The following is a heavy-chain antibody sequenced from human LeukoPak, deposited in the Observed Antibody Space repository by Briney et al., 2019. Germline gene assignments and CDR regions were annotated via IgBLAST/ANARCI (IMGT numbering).Heavy chain of an antibody. CDR1: GFTFTTYW. V-gene: IGHV3-21*01. D-gene: IGHD3-22*01. Sequence: GGSLRLSCAASGFTFTTYWMSWVRQAPGKGLEWVSSISSSSSYIYYADSVKGRFTISRDNAKNSLYLQMNSLRAEDTAVYYCARVWDSSGFDYWGQGTLVTVSS. CDR3: ARVWDSSGFDY. CDR2: ISSSSSYI. J-gene: IGHJ4*02.